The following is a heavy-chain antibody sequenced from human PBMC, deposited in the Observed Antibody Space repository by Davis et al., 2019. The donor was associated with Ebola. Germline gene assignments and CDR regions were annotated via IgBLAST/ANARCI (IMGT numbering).Heavy chain of an antibody. D-gene: IGHD3-9*01. J-gene: IGHJ5*02. CDR3: ARGGTIFGP. CDR2: IYYSGST. CDR1: GSSISSYY. V-gene: IGHV4-59*12. Sequence: MPSETLSLTCTVSGSSISSYYWSWIRQPPGKGLEWIGYIYYSGSTNYNPSLKSRVTISVDTSKNQFSLKLSSVTAADTAVYYCARGGTIFGPWGQGTLVTVSS.